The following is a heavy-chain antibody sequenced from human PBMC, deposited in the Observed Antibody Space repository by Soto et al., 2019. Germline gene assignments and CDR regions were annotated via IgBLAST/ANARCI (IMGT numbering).Heavy chain of an antibody. V-gene: IGHV2-5*02. CDR2: IYLDDAK. Sequence: QITLKESGPTLVKPTQTLTLTCTLSGFSLSTSGVGVGWIRQPPGTALEWLALIYLDDAKRYSPSLKSRLTITRDTSKNQVVLKMTNMDPVDAATYYCARGDSTGYYPYWGQGTLVTVSS. CDR3: ARGDSTGYYPY. D-gene: IGHD3-22*01. CDR1: GFSLSTSGVG. J-gene: IGHJ4*02.